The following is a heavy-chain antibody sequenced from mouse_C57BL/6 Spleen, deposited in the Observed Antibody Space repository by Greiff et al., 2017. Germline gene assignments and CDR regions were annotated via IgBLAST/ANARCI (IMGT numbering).Heavy chain of an antibody. CDR1: GFTFSDYG. V-gene: IGHV5-17*01. CDR2: ISSGSSTI. CDR3: ARPGYDYVWFAY. D-gene: IGHD2-4*01. J-gene: IGHJ3*01. Sequence: DVMLVESGGGLVKPGGSLKLSCAASGFTFSDYGMHWVRQAPEKGLEWVAYISSGSSTIYYADTVKGRFTISRDNAKNTLFLQMTSLRSEDTAMYYCARPGYDYVWFAYWGQGTLVTVSA.